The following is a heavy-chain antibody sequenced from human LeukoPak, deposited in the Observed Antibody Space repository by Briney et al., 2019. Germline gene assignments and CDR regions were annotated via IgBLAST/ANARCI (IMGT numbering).Heavy chain of an antibody. CDR3: ARDRSGWSYYFYD. CDR1: EFIYSGYS. Sequence: GGSLRLSCAASEFIYSGYSMNWVRQAPGKGLEWVSYISSSSSTMYYADSVKGRFTISRDNAKNSLYLQLNSLRDEDTAVYYCARDRSGWSYYFYDWGQGTQVTVSS. D-gene: IGHD6-19*01. CDR2: ISSSSSTM. J-gene: IGHJ4*02. V-gene: IGHV3-48*02.